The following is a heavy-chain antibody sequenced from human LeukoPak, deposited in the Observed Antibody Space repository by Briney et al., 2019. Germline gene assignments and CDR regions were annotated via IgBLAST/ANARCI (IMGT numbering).Heavy chain of an antibody. V-gene: IGHV3-30-3*01. CDR1: GFTFSSYA. CDR2: ISYDGSNK. CDR3: AKDLGTYYYDSSGYYGPDY. Sequence: GRSLRLSCAASGFTFSSYAMHWVRQAPGKGLEWVAVISYDGSNKYYADSVKGRFTISRDNSKNTLYLQMNSLRAEDTAVYYCAKDLGTYYYDSSGYYGPDYWGQGTLVTVSS. J-gene: IGHJ4*02. D-gene: IGHD3-22*01.